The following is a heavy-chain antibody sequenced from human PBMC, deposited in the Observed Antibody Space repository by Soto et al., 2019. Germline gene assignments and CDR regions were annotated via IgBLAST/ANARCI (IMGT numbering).Heavy chain of an antibody. CDR3: ARNYYDSSGYPYCAFDI. Sequence: PGGSLRLSCATSGFTFTRSGMHWVRQAPGKVLDWVAVISSDGGNKYYGDSVRGRFTISRDNSKNTPYLQMNSLRAEDTAVYYCARNYYDSSGYPYCAFDIWGQGTMVTVSS. J-gene: IGHJ3*02. CDR1: GFTFTRSG. D-gene: IGHD3-22*01. CDR2: ISSDGGNK. V-gene: IGHV3-30*03.